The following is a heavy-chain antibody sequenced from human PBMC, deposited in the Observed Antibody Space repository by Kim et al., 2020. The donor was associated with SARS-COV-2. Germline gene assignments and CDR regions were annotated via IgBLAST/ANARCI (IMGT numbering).Heavy chain of an antibody. CDR3: ARDAIVVVPAASPYWYFDL. CDR1: GFTFSSYS. Sequence: GGSLRLSCAASGFTFSSYSMNWVRQAPGKGLEWVSYISSSSSTIYYADSVKGRFTISRDYAKNSLYLQMNSLRDEDTAVYYCARDAIVVVPAASPYWYFDLWGRGTLVTVSS. CDR2: ISSSSSTI. D-gene: IGHD2-2*01. J-gene: IGHJ2*01. V-gene: IGHV3-48*02.